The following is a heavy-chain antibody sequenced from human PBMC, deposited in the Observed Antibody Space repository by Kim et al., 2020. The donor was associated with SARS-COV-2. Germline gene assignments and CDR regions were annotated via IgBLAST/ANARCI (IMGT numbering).Heavy chain of an antibody. CDR3: ARGRFGELYGLDY. V-gene: IGHV4-39*01. CDR1: GGSISSSSYY. Sequence: SETLSLTCTVSGGSISSSSYYWGWIRQPPGKGLEWIGSIYYSGSTYYNPSLKSRVTISVDTSKNQFSLKLSSVTAADTAVYYCARGRFGELYGLDYWGQGTLVTVSS. J-gene: IGHJ4*02. CDR2: IYYSGST. D-gene: IGHD3-10*01.